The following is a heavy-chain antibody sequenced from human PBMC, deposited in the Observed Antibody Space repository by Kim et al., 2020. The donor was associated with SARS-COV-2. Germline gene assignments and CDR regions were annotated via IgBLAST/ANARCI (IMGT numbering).Heavy chain of an antibody. CDR3: ARDYSYMAAAGKPLYGMDV. J-gene: IGHJ6*02. Sequence: NRVTISVDTTKNQFSLKLSSVTAADTAVYYCARDYSYMAAAGKPLYGMDVWGQGTTVTVSS. V-gene: IGHV4-31*02. D-gene: IGHD6-13*01.